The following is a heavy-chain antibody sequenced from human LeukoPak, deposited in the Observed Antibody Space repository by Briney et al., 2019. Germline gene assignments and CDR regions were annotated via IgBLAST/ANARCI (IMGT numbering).Heavy chain of an antibody. V-gene: IGHV4-59*08. D-gene: IGHD3-22*01. CDR2: MYYSGST. CDR3: AGHYDTSGRGFDY. J-gene: IGHJ4*02. CDR1: GGXIRTYS. Sequence: PSETLSLTCTVSGGXIRTYSLTWIRQPPGKGLEWIGYMYYSGSTNYNPSLKSRVSISGDTSKNQMSLKLSSVSAADTAVYYCAGHYDTSGRGFDYWGQGTLVTVSS.